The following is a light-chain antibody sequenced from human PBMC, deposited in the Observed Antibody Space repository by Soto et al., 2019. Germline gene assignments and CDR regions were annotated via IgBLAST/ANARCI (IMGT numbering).Light chain of an antibody. CDR2: EAS. V-gene: IGKV3-15*01. Sequence: EVVMTQSPATLSVSAGERATLSCRASQSITSNLAWYQQRPGQTPRLLIYEASTRATGIPARFSGSGSGTDFTLTITSLQSEDFAVYFCQQYNNWPKHTFGQGTKLQIK. CDR1: QSITSN. J-gene: IGKJ2*01. CDR3: QQYNNWPKHT.